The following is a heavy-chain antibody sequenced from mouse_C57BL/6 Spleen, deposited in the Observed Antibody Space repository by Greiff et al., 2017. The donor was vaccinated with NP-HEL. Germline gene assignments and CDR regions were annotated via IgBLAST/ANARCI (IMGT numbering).Heavy chain of an antibody. CDR2: IDPSDSYT. CDR3: ARSLSYGSSPFAY. J-gene: IGHJ3*01. D-gene: IGHD1-1*01. V-gene: IGHV1-69*01. Sequence: VQLQQPGAELVMPGASVKLSCKASGYTFTSYWMHWVKQRPGQGLEWIGEIDPSDSYTNYNQKFKGKSTLTVDKSSSTAYMQLSSLTSEDSAVYYCARSLSYGSSPFAYWGQGTLVTVSA. CDR1: GYTFTSYW.